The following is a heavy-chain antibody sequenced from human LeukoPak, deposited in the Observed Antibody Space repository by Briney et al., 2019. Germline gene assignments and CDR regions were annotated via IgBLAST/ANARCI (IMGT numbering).Heavy chain of an antibody. V-gene: IGHV1-69*04. J-gene: IGHJ4*02. D-gene: IGHD6-13*01. CDR3: ARGAAAVAPNDY. CDR1: GGTFSGYA. Sequence: SVKVSCKASGGTFSGYAISWVRQAPGQGLEWMGRIIPILGIANYAQKFQGRVTITADKSTSTAYMELSSLRSEDTTVYYCARGAAAVAPNDYWGQGTLVTVSS. CDR2: IIPILGIA.